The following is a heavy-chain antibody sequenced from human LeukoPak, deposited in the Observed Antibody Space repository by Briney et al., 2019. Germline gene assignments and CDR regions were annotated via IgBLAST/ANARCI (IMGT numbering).Heavy chain of an antibody. CDR2: ISAYNGNT. Sequence: ASVKVSCKASGYTFTSYGISWVRQAPGQGLEWMGWISAYNGNTNYAQKLQGRVTMNTDTATSTAYMEMRRLRSDDTAVYYCARDPGEHYDFWSGYSSCVHDAFDIWGQGTMVTVSS. CDR1: GYTFTSYG. J-gene: IGHJ3*02. D-gene: IGHD3-3*01. V-gene: IGHV1-18*01. CDR3: ARDPGEHYDFWSGYSSCVHDAFDI.